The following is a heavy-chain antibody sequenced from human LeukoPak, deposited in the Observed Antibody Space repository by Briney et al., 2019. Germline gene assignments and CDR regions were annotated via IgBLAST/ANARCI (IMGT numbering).Heavy chain of an antibody. V-gene: IGHV5-51*01. Sequence: GESLKISCKGSGYSFTSYWIGWVRQMPGKGLEWMGIIYPGDSDTRYSPSFQGQVTISADKSISTAYLQWSSLKASDTAMYYCATTTSAAAQTSPNWGQGTLVTVSS. CDR2: IYPGDSDT. CDR1: GYSFTSYW. J-gene: IGHJ4*02. D-gene: IGHD6-13*01. CDR3: ATTTSAAAQTSPN.